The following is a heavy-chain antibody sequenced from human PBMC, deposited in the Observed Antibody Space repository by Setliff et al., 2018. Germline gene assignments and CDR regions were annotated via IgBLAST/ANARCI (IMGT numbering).Heavy chain of an antibody. CDR3: ARGPSPTVTPSRLIYFYHMDV. Sequence: SVKVSCKSSGDPFNAYGVSWVRQAPGQGLEWMGAIIPVLGMTDYAQKFQGRFTITADQSTTTVYMELSSLRFDDTALYYCARGPSPTVTPSRLIYFYHMDVWGTGTTVTVSS. J-gene: IGHJ6*03. V-gene: IGHV1-69*10. CDR1: GDPFNAYG. D-gene: IGHD4-17*01. CDR2: IIPVLGMT.